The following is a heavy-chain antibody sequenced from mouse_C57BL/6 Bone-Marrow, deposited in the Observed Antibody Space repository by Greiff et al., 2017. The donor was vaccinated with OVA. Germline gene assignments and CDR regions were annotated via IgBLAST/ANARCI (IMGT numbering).Heavy chain of an antibody. CDR3: TRSYSNYGDFDN. CDR1: GYTFTDYE. Sequence: QVQLQQSGAELVRPGASVTLSCKASGYTFTDYEMHWVKQTPVHGLEWIGAIDPETGGTAYNQKFKGKAILTADKSSSTAYMELRSQTSEDSAVYYCTRSYSNYGDFDNWGQGTTLTVSS. CDR2: IDPETGGT. J-gene: IGHJ2*01. V-gene: IGHV1-15*01. D-gene: IGHD2-5*01.